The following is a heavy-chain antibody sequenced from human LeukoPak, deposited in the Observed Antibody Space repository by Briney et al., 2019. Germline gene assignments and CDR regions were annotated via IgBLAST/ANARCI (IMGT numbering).Heavy chain of an antibody. V-gene: IGHV4-4*07. CDR2: IYTSGST. Sequence: PSETLSLTCTVSGGSISSYYWSWIRQPAGKGLEWTGRIYTSGSTNYNPSLKSRVTMSVDTSKNQFSLKLSSVTAADTAVYYCARDETYYYDSSGYGDAFDIWGQGTMVTVSS. J-gene: IGHJ3*02. CDR1: GGSISSYY. D-gene: IGHD3-22*01. CDR3: ARDETYYYDSSGYGDAFDI.